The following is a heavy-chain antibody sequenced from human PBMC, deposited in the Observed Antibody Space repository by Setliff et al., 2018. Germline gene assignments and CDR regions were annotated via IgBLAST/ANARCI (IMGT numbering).Heavy chain of an antibody. CDR3: ARVSGMGSPPYYYYYYGMDV. V-gene: IGHV4-39*07. Sequence: PSETLSLTCTVSGGSITSSSYYWGWVRQPPGKGLEWIGTIFWSGTTYYNPSLNSRGTISVDTSRDQFSLRLSSVTAADTAVYYCARVSGMGSPPYYYYYYGMDVWGQGTTVTVSS. D-gene: IGHD6-25*01. CDR2: IFWSGTT. J-gene: IGHJ6*02. CDR1: GGSITSSSYY.